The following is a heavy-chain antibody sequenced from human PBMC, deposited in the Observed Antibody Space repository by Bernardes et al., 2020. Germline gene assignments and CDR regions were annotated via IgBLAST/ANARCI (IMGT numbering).Heavy chain of an antibody. CDR3: ARDPSLSIAAHPDY. CDR1: GYTFTGYY. J-gene: IGHJ4*02. V-gene: IGHV1-2*02. CDR2: ITPTSGGT. D-gene: IGHD6-6*01. Sequence: DAVQVSCKASGYTFTGYYMHWVRQAPGQGLEWMGWITPTSGGTTYAQKFQGRVTMTRDTSISTAYMELSRLRSDDTAVYYCARDPSLSIAAHPDYWGQGTLVTGSA.